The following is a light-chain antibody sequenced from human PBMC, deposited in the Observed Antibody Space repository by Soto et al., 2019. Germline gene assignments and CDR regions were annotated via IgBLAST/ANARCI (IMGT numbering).Light chain of an antibody. V-gene: IGLV2-11*01. Sequence: QSALTQPRSVSGSPGQSVTISCTGTSSDVGGYNYVSWYQQHPGKAPKLMIYDVSKRPSGVPYRFSGSKSGNTASLTISGLQAEDEADYSCCSYAGSYTWVFGGGTKLTVL. CDR2: DVS. CDR1: SSDVGGYNY. J-gene: IGLJ3*02. CDR3: CSYAGSYTWV.